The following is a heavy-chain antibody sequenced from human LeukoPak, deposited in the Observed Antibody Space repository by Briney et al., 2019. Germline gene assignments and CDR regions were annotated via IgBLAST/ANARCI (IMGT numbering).Heavy chain of an antibody. D-gene: IGHD6-13*01. CDR2: ISSGGTFV. J-gene: IGHJ4*02. V-gene: IGHV3-21*04. CDR3: AKGAAGNY. Sequence: GGSLRLSCTGSGFTFSSYTLHWVRQAPGKELEWVSSISSGGTFVFYADSVKGRFTISRDNSKNTLYLQMNSLRAEDTAVYYCAKGAAGNYWGQGTLVTVSS. CDR1: GFTFSSYT.